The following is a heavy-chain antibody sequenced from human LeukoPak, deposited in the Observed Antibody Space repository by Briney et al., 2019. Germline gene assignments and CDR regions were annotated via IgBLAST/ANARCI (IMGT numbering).Heavy chain of an antibody. D-gene: IGHD6-6*01. CDR2: INPNSGGT. CDR3: ARGIAARPPSRVYYYYMDV. Sequence: ASVTVSCTASGYTFTVYYMHWVRQAPGQGLEWMGWINPNSGGTNYAQKFQGRVTMTRDTSISTAYMELSRLRSDDTAVYYCARGIAARPPSRVYYYYMDVWGKGTTVTVSS. CDR1: GYTFTVYY. V-gene: IGHV1-2*02. J-gene: IGHJ6*03.